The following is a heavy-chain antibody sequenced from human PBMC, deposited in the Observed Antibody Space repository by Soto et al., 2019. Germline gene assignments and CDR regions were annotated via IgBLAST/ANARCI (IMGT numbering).Heavy chain of an antibody. D-gene: IGHD3-9*01. V-gene: IGHV3-7*03. CDR3: ARGDYFDRRFDF. J-gene: IGHJ4*02. CDR1: GFTFSNDW. CDR2: IKQDESEK. Sequence: GGSLRLSCVASGFTFSNDWMSWVRQAPGKGLEWVATIKQDESEKYYVDSVKGRFTVSRDNTKSSLYLQMNSLRPEDTAVYYCARGDYFDRRFDFWGQGALVTVSS.